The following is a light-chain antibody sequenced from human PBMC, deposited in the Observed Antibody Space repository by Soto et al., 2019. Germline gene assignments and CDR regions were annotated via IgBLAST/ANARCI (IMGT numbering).Light chain of an antibody. J-gene: IGKJ2*01. V-gene: IGKV3-20*01. CDR1: QRISNSY. CDR3: QQYARPPFA. CDR2: DAS. Sequence: EIVLTQSPGTLSLSPGERATLSCRASQRISNSYLAWYQQKPGQAPRLLLYDASSRATGIPDRVSGSGSGTDFTLTISRLEPEDFAVYYCQQYARPPFAFGQGNKVEIK.